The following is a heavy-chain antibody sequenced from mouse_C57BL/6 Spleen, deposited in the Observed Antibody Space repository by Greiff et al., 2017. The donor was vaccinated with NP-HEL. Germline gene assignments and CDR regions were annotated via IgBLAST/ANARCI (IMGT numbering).Heavy chain of an antibody. CDR1: GYTFTSYG. CDR3: ARRGSQATGHFAY. Sequence: QVQLKQSGAELARPGASVKLSCKASGYTFTSYGISWVKQRTGQGLEWIGEIYPRSGNTYYNEKFKGKATLTADKSSSTAYMELRSLTSEDSAVYFCARRGSQATGHFAYWGQGTLVTVSA. CDR2: IYPRSGNT. J-gene: IGHJ3*01. D-gene: IGHD3-2*02. V-gene: IGHV1-81*01.